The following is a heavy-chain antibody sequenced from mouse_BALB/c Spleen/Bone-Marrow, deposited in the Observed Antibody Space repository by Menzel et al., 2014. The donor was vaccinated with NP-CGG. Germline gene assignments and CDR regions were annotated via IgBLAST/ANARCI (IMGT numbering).Heavy chain of an antibody. V-gene: IGHV1-80*01. CDR1: GYVFSSYW. D-gene: IGHD2-10*02. CDR3: ARKYGDY. Sequence: LXXSGAELVRPGSSVKISCKASGYVFSSYWMNWVKQRPGQGLEWIGQIYPGDGDTNYNGKFKGKATLTADKSPSTAYMQLSSLTSEDSAVYFCARKYGDYWGQGTTLTVSS. CDR2: IYPGDGDT. J-gene: IGHJ2*01.